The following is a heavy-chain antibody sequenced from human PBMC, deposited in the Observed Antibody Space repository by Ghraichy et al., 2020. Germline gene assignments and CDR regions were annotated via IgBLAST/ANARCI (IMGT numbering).Heavy chain of an antibody. CDR3: ARGTTSTSWWFQH. CDR2: ISSSGST. V-gene: IGHV4-4*08. Sequence: SETLSLTCTVSGGSINNYYWNWIRQSPGKGLEWIGHISSSGSTSYKPSLKSRVITSLDTSKNQLSLRLTSVTAADTAVYYCARGTTSTSWWFQHWGQGTLVTVSS. D-gene: IGHD2/OR15-2a*01. J-gene: IGHJ1*01. CDR1: GGSINNYY.